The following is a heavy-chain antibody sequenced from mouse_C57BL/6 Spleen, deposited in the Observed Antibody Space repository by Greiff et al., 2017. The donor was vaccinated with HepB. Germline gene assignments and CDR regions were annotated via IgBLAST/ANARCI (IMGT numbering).Heavy chain of an antibody. J-gene: IGHJ4*01. D-gene: IGHD1-1*01. CDR2: INPYNGGT. V-gene: IGHV1-19*01. CDR1: GYTFTDYY. CDR3: ARLRDAMDY. Sequence: EVKLVESGPVLVKPGASVKMSCKASGYTFTDYYMNWVKQSHGKSLEWIGVINPYNGGTSYNQKFKGKATLTVDKSSSTAYMELNSLTSEDSAVYYCARLRDAMDYWGQGTSVTVSS.